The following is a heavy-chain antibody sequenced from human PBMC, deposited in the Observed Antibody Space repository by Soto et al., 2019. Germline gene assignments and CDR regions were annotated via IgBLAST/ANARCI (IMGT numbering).Heavy chain of an antibody. CDR2: ISAYNGNT. Sequence: ASVKVSCKASGYTFTSYGISWVRQAPGQGLEWMGWISAYNGNTNYAQKLQGRVTMTTDTSTSTAYMELRSLRSDDTAVYYCARVGEWVDSSGYYIVGYFDYWGQGTLVTVPQ. V-gene: IGHV1-18*01. CDR3: ARVGEWVDSSGYYIVGYFDY. J-gene: IGHJ4*02. D-gene: IGHD3-22*01. CDR1: GYTFTSYG.